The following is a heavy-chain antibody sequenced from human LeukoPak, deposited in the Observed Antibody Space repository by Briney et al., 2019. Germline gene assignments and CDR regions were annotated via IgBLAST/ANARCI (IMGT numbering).Heavy chain of an antibody. CDR1: GFTFSTYE. D-gene: IGHD5-18*01. CDR2: ISSRGSTK. CDR3: ARDGYNYGLDY. J-gene: IGHJ4*02. V-gene: IGHV3-48*03. Sequence: GGSLRLSCAASGFTFSTYEMNWVRQAPGKGLEWVSYISSRGSTKYYADSVRGRFTISRDNAKNSLYLQMNSLRAEDTAVYYCARDGYNYGLDYWGQGGLVTVSS.